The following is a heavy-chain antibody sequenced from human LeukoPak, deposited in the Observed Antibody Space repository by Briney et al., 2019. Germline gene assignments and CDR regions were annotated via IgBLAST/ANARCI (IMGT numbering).Heavy chain of an antibody. D-gene: IGHD6-19*01. Sequence: ASVKVSCKASGGTFSSYAISWVRQAPGQGLEWMGGIIPIFGTANYAQKFQGRVTITADESTSTAYMELSSLRSEDTAVYYCARDSGLGYGCGWYPGRPNWFDPWGQGTLVTVSS. CDR1: GGTFSSYA. CDR2: IIPIFGTA. CDR3: ARDSGLGYGCGWYPGRPNWFDP. V-gene: IGHV1-69*13. J-gene: IGHJ5*02.